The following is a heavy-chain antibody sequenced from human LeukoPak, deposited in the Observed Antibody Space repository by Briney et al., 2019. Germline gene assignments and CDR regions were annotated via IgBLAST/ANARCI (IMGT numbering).Heavy chain of an antibody. J-gene: IGHJ6*02. CDR1: GYTFTGYY. V-gene: IGHV1-46*01. D-gene: IGHD5-18*01. Sequence: ASVKVSCKASGYTFTGYYMHWVRQAPGRGLEWMGIINPSGGSTSYAQKFQGRVTMTRDTSTSTVYMELSSLRSEDTAVYYCARGCGIQLWFGACPYGMDVWGQGTTVTVSS. CDR2: INPSGGST. CDR3: ARGCGIQLWFGACPYGMDV.